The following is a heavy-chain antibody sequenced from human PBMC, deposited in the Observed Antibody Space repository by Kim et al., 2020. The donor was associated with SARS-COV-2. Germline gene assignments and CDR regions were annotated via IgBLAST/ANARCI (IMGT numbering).Heavy chain of an antibody. D-gene: IGHD1-1*01. CDR2: VYSSGST. V-gene: IGHV4-59*08. Sequence: SETLSLTCIVSGGSFTNYYWSWIRQPPGKSLEWIGYVYSSGSTNYNPSLKSRLTISMDTSKRHFSLTLTSVTATDTAVFFCGGHRDTGFFQYCGQRALVT. CDR1: GGSFTNYY. CDR3: GGHRDTGFFQY. J-gene: IGHJ4*02.